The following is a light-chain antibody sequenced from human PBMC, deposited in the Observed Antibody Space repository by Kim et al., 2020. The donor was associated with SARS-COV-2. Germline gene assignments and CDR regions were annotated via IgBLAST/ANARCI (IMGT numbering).Light chain of an antibody. CDR3: QQYGSSPWT. J-gene: IGKJ1*01. CDR1: QSVSNSY. Sequence: SPGERATLSGRASQSVSNSYVAWYQQKPGQAPRLLIYGASSRATGIPDRFSGDGSGTDFTLTISRLEPEDFAVYYCQQYGSSPWTFGQGTKVDIK. V-gene: IGKV3-20*01. CDR2: GAS.